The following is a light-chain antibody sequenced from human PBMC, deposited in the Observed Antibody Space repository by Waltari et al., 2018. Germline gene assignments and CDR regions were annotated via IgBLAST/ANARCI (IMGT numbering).Light chain of an antibody. V-gene: IGLV2-8*01. J-gene: IGLJ2*01. CDR1: YRDLGGYDF. CDR2: EVS. CDR3: SSYAGSNSLV. Sequence: QSALTQPPSASGSPGQSVTISCTGTYRDLGGYDFVSWYQKPPGKAPKVIIYEVSKRPSGVPDRFSGSKSGNTASLTVSGLRAEDEADYYCSSYAGSNSLVFGGGTKLTVL.